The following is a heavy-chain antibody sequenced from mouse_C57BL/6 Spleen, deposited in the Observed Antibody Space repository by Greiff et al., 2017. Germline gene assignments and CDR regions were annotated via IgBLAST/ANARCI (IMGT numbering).Heavy chain of an antibody. CDR3: ARRGFLDWDVGFAY. D-gene: IGHD4-1*01. V-gene: IGHV1-80*01. Sequence: QVQLKESGAELVKPGASVKISCKASGYAFSSYWMNWVKQRPGKGLEWIGQIYPGDGDTNYNGKFKGKATLTADKSSSTAYMQLSSLTSEDSAVYFCARRGFLDWDVGFAYWGQGTLVTVSA. CDR1: GYAFSSYW. CDR2: IYPGDGDT. J-gene: IGHJ3*01.